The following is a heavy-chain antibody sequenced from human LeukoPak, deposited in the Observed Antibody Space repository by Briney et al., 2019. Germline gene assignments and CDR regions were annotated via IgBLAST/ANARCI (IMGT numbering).Heavy chain of an antibody. CDR1: GFTVRTYA. V-gene: IGHV3-23*01. CDR2: ISGNGAST. D-gene: IGHD2-21*02. CDR3: AKMGSDCCYYNYYNYDMAV. Sequence: GGSLRLSCAASGFTVRTYAMNWVRQAPGKGLEWVSSISGNGASTYYADSVKGRFTISRDNSKNSVYLQMNSLRAEGPAVSFCAKMGSDCCYYNYYNYDMAVGGEGTTVTVP. J-gene: IGHJ6*02.